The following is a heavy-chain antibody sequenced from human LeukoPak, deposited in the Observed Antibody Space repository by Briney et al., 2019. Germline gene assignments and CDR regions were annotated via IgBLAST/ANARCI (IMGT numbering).Heavy chain of an antibody. CDR1: GFTFSSYS. CDR3: ARVRPEHYFDF. CDR2: ISSSSGTI. V-gene: IGHV3-48*02. J-gene: IGHJ4*02. Sequence: GGSLRLSCAASGFTFSSYSMDWVRLAPGKGLEWVSYISSSSGTIYYADSVKGRFTISRDNAKNSLYLQMNSLRDDDTAVYYCARVRPEHYFDFWGQGTLVTVSS. D-gene: IGHD1-14*01.